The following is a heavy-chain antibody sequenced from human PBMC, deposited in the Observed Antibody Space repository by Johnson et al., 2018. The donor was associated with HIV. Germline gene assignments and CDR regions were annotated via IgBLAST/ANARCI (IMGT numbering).Heavy chain of an antibody. D-gene: IGHD2-8*02. Sequence: QVQLVESGGGLVKPGGSLRLSCAASGFTFSSYDMHWVRQAPGKGLEWVAVISYDGSNKYYADSVKGRFTISRDNSKNTLYLQMNSLRAEDTAVYYCARALVVYARDAFVFWGQGTMVTVSS. CDR2: ISYDGSNK. J-gene: IGHJ3*01. CDR1: GFTFSSYD. V-gene: IGHV3-30*03. CDR3: ARALVVYARDAFVF.